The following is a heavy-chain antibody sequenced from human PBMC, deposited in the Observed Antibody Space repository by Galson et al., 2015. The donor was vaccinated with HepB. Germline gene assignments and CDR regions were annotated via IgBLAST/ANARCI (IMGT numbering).Heavy chain of an antibody. D-gene: IGHD2-2*01. CDR1: GFTLSSYD. CDR3: ARERCGSVSCYFDY. Sequence: SLRLSCATSGFTLSSYDMHWVRQATGKGLEWVSGIDTAGDTSYPDSVKGRFIISREKAKNSLYLQMNSLRAGDTAVYYCARERCGSVSCYFDYWGQGTLVTVSS. V-gene: IGHV3-13*01. J-gene: IGHJ4*02. CDR2: IDTAGDT.